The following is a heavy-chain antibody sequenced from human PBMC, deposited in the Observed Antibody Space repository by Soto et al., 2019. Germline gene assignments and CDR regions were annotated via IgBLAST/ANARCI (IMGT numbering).Heavy chain of an antibody. CDR2: IYPGDSDI. Sequence: GESVKISCNGSAYSFTNYWIGWVRQMPGKGLEWMGSIYPGDSDIKYSPSFQGQVTISADKSINTAYLQWSSLKASDSAMYYCARTERGHYYEGFDYWGQGTLVTVSS. D-gene: IGHD3-3*01. V-gene: IGHV5-51*01. CDR1: AYSFTNYW. J-gene: IGHJ4*02. CDR3: ARTERGHYYEGFDY.